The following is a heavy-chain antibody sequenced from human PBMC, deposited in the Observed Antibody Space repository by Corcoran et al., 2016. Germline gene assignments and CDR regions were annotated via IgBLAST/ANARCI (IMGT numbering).Heavy chain of an antibody. CDR3: ARWSAVAALYYYYYGMDV. J-gene: IGHJ6*02. CDR1: GGSFSGYY. V-gene: IGHV4-34*01. CDR2: INHSGST. D-gene: IGHD2-15*01. Sequence: QVQLQQWGAGLLKPSETLSLTCAVYGGSFSGYYWSWIRQPPGKGLEWIGEINHSGSTNYNPSLKSRVTISVDTSKNQFSLKLSSVTAADTAVYYCARWSAVAALYYYYYGMDVWGQGTTVTVSS.